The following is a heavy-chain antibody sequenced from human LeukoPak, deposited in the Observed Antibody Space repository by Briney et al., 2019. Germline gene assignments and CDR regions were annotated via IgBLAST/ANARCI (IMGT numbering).Heavy chain of an antibody. J-gene: IGHJ6*03. Sequence: GGSLRLSCAASGFTFSDYTMNWVRQAPGKGLEWVSSISFTSSYIYYADSVKGRFTISRDNAKNSLFLQMNSLRAEDTAVYYCARGPAIFGMVIVDSYMDVWGKGTTVTVSS. CDR3: ARGPAIFGMVIVDSYMDV. D-gene: IGHD3-3*01. V-gene: IGHV3-21*06. CDR1: GFTFSDYT. CDR2: ISFTSSYI.